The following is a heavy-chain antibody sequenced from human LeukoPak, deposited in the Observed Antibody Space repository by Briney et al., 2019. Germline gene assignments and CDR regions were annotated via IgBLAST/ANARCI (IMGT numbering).Heavy chain of an antibody. CDR3: ARGRRAAAGKGDY. V-gene: IGHV4-34*01. Sequence: PSETLSLTCAVYGGSFSGYYWSWIRQPPGKGLEWIGEINHSGSTNYNPSLKSRATISVDTSKNQFSLKLSSVTAADTAVYYCARGRRAAAGKGDYWGQGTLVTVSS. D-gene: IGHD6-13*01. CDR2: INHSGST. CDR1: GGSFSGYY. J-gene: IGHJ4*02.